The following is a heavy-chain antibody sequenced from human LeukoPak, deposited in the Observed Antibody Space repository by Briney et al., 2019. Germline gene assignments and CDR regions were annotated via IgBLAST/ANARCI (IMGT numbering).Heavy chain of an antibody. J-gene: IGHJ2*01. V-gene: IGHV1-69*05. Sequence: SVKVSCKASGGTFSSYAISWVRQAPGQGLEWMGGIIPIFGTANYAQKFQGRVTITTDASTSTAYMELSSLRSEDTAVYYCASPYYYDSSGYQRAHWYFDLWGRGTLVTVSS. CDR1: GGTFSSYA. D-gene: IGHD3-22*01. CDR2: IIPIFGTA. CDR3: ASPYYYDSSGYQRAHWYFDL.